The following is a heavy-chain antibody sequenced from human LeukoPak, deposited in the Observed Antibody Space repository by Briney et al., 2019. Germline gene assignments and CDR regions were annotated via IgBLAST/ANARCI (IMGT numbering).Heavy chain of an antibody. Sequence: SETLSLTCTVSGGXISSYYWSWIRQPPGKGLEWIAYIYYSGSTYYNPSLKSRVTISVDTSENQFSLKLSSVTAADTAVYYCAREVCSGGSCCVDYWGQGTLVTVSS. CDR3: AREVCSGGSCCVDY. CDR1: GGXISSYY. V-gene: IGHV4-59*12. D-gene: IGHD2-15*01. J-gene: IGHJ4*02. CDR2: IYYSGST.